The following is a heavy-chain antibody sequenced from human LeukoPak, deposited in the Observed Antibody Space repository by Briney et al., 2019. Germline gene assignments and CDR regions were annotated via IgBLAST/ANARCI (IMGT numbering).Heavy chain of an antibody. CDR1: GYTFTSYG. CDR3: ARTHDYGDYLDFDY. CDR2: ISAYNGNT. J-gene: IGHJ4*02. D-gene: IGHD4-17*01. Sequence: GASVKVSCKASGYTFTSYGISWVRQAPGQGLEWMGWISAYNGNTNYAQKLQGRVTMTTDTSTSTAYMELRSLRSDDTAVYHCARTHDYGDYLDFDYWGQGTLVTVSS. V-gene: IGHV1-18*01.